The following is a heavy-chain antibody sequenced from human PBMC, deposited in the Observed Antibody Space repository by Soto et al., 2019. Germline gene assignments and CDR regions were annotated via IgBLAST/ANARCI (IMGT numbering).Heavy chain of an antibody. CDR1: GASVTSGNYY. V-gene: IGHV4-61*01. J-gene: IGHJ5*01. D-gene: IGHD5-18*01. CDR3: ARSTVDTSMIYWFHP. CDR2: SYYSGNT. Sequence: SETLSLTCTVSGASVTSGNYYWSWIRQPPGKGLEWIGYSYYSGNTNYSPSLKSRVTMSLDRSNNQFSLNLISVTAADTAVYYCARSTVDTSMIYWFHPWGQGSLVTVSS.